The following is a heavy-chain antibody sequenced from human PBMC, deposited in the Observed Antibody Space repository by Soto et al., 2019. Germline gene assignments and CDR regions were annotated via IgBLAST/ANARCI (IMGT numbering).Heavy chain of an antibody. CDR3: ARVPIGTTWVTSEY. Sequence: QVQLQESGPGLVKPSETLSLTCTVSGGSVSSGSYYWSWIRQPPGKGLEWIGYLYYSGNTNYNPSLKSRVTISVDTSKNQFSLKLSSVTAADTAVYYCARVPIGTTWVTSEYWGQGTLVTVSS. CDR2: LYYSGNT. CDR1: GGSVSSGSYY. J-gene: IGHJ4*02. D-gene: IGHD1-7*01. V-gene: IGHV4-61*01.